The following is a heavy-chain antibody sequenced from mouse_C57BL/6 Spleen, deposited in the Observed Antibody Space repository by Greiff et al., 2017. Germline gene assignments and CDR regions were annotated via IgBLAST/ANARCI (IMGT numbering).Heavy chain of an antibody. CDR3: ARSEGGGYAMDY. Sequence: KESCKASGYTFTSYWMHWVKQRPGRGLEWIGRIDPNSGGTKYNEKFKSKATLTVDKPSSTAYMQLSSLTSEDSAVYYCARSEGGGYAMDYWGQGTSVTVSS. CDR2: IDPNSGGT. V-gene: IGHV1-72*01. CDR1: GYTFTSYW. J-gene: IGHJ4*01.